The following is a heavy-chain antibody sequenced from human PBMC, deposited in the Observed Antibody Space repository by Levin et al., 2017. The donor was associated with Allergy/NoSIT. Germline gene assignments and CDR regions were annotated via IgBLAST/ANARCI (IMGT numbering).Heavy chain of an antibody. D-gene: IGHD3-10*01. CDR1: GFTFSSYS. CDR3: ARVPDYGSGSYYKLGAFDI. J-gene: IGHJ3*02. Sequence: GESLKISCAASGFTFSSYSMNWVRQAPGKGLEWVSYISSSSSTIYYADSVKGRFTISRDNAKNSLYLQMNSLRAEDTAVYYCARVPDYGSGSYYKLGAFDIWGQGTMVTVSS. V-gene: IGHV3-48*01. CDR2: ISSSSSTI.